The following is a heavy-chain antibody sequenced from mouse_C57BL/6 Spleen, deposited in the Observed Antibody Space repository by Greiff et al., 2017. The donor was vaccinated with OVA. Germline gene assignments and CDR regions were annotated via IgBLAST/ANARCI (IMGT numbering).Heavy chain of an antibody. Sequence: EVQLVESGPGLVKPSQSLSLTCSVTGYSITSGYYWNWIRQFPGNKLEWMGYISYDGSNNYNPSLKNRIAITRDTSKNQFFLKLNSVTTEDTATYYCARDGGAMDYWGQGTSVTVSS. CDR2: ISYDGSN. CDR3: ARDGGAMDY. V-gene: IGHV3-6*01. CDR1: GYSITSGYY. J-gene: IGHJ4*01.